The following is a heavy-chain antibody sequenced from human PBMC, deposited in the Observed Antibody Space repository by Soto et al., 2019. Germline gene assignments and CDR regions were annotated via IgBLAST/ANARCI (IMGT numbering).Heavy chain of an antibody. Sequence: ASVKVSCKASGYTFTNNAVHWMRQAPGQRPEWMGWINGGDGHTRYAQNFQARVTLTRDTSATTTYMYLSSLRSEGTAVYYCARGFDGSADYWGQGTLVTVSS. J-gene: IGHJ4*02. CDR2: INGGDGHT. CDR1: GYTFTNNA. CDR3: ARGFDGSADY. D-gene: IGHD3-10*01. V-gene: IGHV1-3*01.